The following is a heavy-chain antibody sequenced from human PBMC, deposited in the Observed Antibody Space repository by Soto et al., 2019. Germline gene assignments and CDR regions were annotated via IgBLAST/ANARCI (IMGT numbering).Heavy chain of an antibody. CDR1: GYSFTNSA. CDR2: INAGSGSA. V-gene: IGHV1-3*01. CDR3: AREHSGSYLHFFDY. J-gene: IGHJ4*02. D-gene: IGHD1-26*01. Sequence: GASVKVSCKASGYSFTNSAIHWLRQAPGQRLEWMGWINAGSGSAKYSQKFQGRVTITRDTSASTAYMELSSLKSEDTAMYYCAREHSGSYLHFFDYWGQATLVTVSS.